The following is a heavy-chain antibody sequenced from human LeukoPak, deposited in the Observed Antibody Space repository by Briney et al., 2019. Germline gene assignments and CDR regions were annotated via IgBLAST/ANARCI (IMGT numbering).Heavy chain of an antibody. V-gene: IGHV4-39*01. CDR3: ASQRGYTVTKPFDY. CDR1: GGSININSYS. J-gene: IGHJ4*02. D-gene: IGHD4-17*01. CDR2: VYYTGST. Sequence: SETLSLTCTVSGGSININSYSWGWIRQPPGKGLEWIGSVYYTGSTYYNPSLKSRVTISIDTSKNQFSLKLCSVTAADTAVYYCASQRGYTVTKPFDYWGQGTLVTVSS.